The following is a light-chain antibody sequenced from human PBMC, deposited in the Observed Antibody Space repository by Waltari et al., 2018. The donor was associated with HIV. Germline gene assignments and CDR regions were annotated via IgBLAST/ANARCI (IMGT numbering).Light chain of an antibody. CDR3: VLYMGSGSCM. V-gene: IGLV8-61*01. Sequence: QTVVTQEPSFSVSPGGTVTLTCGLSSGSVSTSYYPSWYQQTPGQAPRTLRYSTNTRSSGVPDRFSGSILGNKAALTITGAQADDESDYYCVLYMGSGSCMFGGGTKLTVL. J-gene: IGLJ3*02. CDR2: STN. CDR1: SGSVSTSYY.